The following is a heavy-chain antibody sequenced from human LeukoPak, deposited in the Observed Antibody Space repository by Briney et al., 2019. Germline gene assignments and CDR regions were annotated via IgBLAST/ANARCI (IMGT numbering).Heavy chain of an antibody. Sequence: SETLSLTCTVSGGSISSTTYYWGWIRQPPGKGLEWIGSIYYSGNTYYNPSLKSRVTISVDTSKNQFSLKLSSLTAADTAVYYCARHRGYNQRPPDYWGQGTLVTVSS. CDR2: IYYSGNT. D-gene: IGHD5-24*01. J-gene: IGHJ4*02. V-gene: IGHV4-39*01. CDR1: GGSISSTTYY. CDR3: ARHRGYNQRPPDY.